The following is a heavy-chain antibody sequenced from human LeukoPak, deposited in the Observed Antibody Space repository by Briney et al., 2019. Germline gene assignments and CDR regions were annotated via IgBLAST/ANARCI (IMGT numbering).Heavy chain of an antibody. CDR3: ARHRYTNSSSYFYF. J-gene: IGHJ4*02. V-gene: IGHV4-59*08. D-gene: IGHD6-6*01. CDR1: GGSISGYY. CDR2: IYSSGST. Sequence: SETLSLTCTVSGGSISGYYWTWIRQPPGKGLEWIGYIYSSGSTNYNPSLKSRVTISVDTSKNQFSLRLSSVTAADTAVYYCARHRYTNSSSYFYFWGQGTLVTVSS.